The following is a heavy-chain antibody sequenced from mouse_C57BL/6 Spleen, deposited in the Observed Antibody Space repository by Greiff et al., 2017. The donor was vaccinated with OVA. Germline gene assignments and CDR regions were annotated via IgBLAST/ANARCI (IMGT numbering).Heavy chain of an antibody. CDR1: GLSLSTSGMG. V-gene: IGHV8-12*01. CDR3: ARSHYYGSSEGWYFDV. CDR2: IYWDDDK. J-gene: IGHJ1*03. D-gene: IGHD1-1*01. Sequence: QVTLKVSGPGILQSSQTLSLTCSFSGLSLSTSGMGVSWIRQPSGKGLEWLAHIYWDDDKRYNPSLKSRLTISKDTSRNQVFLKITSVDTADTATYYCARSHYYGSSEGWYFDVWGTGTTVTVSS.